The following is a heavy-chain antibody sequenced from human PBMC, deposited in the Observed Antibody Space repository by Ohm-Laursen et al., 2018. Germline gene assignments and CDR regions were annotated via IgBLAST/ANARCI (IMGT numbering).Heavy chain of an antibody. J-gene: IGHJ4*02. V-gene: IGHV3-11*01. CDR3: ARARRWDY. Sequence: SLRLSCSASGFTFSAFGMNWVRRAPGKGLEWVSYISSSGSTIYYADSVKGRFTISRDNAKNSLYLQMNSLRAEDTAVYYCARARRWDYWGQGTLVTVSS. CDR2: ISSSGSTI. CDR1: GFTFSAFG.